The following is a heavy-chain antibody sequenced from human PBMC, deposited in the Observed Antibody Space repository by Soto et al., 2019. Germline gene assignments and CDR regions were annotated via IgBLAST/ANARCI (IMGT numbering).Heavy chain of an antibody. Sequence: LRLSCAASGFTFSSYGMHWVRQAPGKGLEWVAVISYDGSNKYYADSVKGRFTISRDNSKNTLDLQMNSLRAEDTAVYYCAKDNTHCSGGSCYGCDSWGKGRLVNVS. D-gene: IGHD2-15*01. CDR2: ISYDGSNK. V-gene: IGHV3-30*18. CDR3: AKDNTHCSGGSCYGCDS. J-gene: IGHJ4*02. CDR1: GFTFSSYG.